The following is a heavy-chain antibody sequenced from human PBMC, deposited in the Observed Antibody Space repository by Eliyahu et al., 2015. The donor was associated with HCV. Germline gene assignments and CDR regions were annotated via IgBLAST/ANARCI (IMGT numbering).Heavy chain of an antibody. D-gene: IGHD3-9*01. V-gene: IGHV3-21*01. CDR2: ISTSSTYM. CDR1: GFSFXSYX. Sequence: EEQLVESGGGLVKPGGSLRLSCAASGFSFXSYXMNWVRQAPGKGLGWVSSISTSSTYMYYADSVKGRFTVSRDNANNSLYLQMNSLKAEDTALYYCARNYFDWLYSTLTDGFDMWGQGTMVTVSS. CDR3: ARNYFDWLYSTLTDGFDM. J-gene: IGHJ3*02.